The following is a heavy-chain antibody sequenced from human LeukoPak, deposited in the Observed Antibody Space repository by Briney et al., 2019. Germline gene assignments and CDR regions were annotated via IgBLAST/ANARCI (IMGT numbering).Heavy chain of an antibody. J-gene: IGHJ4*02. CDR3: ARAFSFQLVRIKFDY. D-gene: IGHD6-6*01. Sequence: GSLRLSCAASGFTFNNFWMSWVRQAPGKGLEWIGEINHSGSTNYNPSLKSRVTISVDTSKNQFSLKLSSVTAADTAVYYCARAFSFQLVRIKFDYWGQGTLVTVSS. V-gene: IGHV4-34*01. CDR2: INHSGST. CDR1: GFTFNNFW.